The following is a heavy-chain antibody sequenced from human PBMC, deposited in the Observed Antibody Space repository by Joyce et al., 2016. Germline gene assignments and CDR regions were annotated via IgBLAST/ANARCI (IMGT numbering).Heavy chain of an antibody. Sequence: CADSGFTFRSYGMHWVRQAPGKGLEWVAVISNDGKNKNYADSVKGRFTVSRDNSKKILSLQMNSLRPEDTAVYYCAKDRETSAVLDFWGQGTPVTVSS. J-gene: IGHJ4*02. CDR2: ISNDGKNK. CDR3: AKDRETSAVLDF. D-gene: IGHD6-25*01. CDR1: GFTFRSYG. V-gene: IGHV3-30*18.